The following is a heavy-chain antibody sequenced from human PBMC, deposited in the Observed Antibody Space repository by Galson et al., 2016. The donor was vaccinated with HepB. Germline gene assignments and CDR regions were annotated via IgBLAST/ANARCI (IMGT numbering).Heavy chain of an antibody. CDR1: GFSFSSYG. V-gene: IGHV3-21*01. Sequence: SLRLSCAASGFSFSSYGMNWVRQAPGKGLEWVSSISSSSRYIYYADSLKGRFTISRDNAKNSLYLQMNSLRDEDTAEYYCARGHYDFWSGPSRRAFDIWGQGTTVTVSS. CDR2: ISSSSRYI. D-gene: IGHD3-3*01. CDR3: ARGHYDFWSGPSRRAFDI. J-gene: IGHJ3*02.